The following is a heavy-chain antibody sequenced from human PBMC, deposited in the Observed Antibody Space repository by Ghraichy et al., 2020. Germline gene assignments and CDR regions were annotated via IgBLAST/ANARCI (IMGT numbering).Heavy chain of an antibody. CDR3: TTDQEEHMITFGGVIGFFDY. J-gene: IGHJ4*02. CDR1: GFTFSNAW. V-gene: IGHV3-15*01. CDR2: IKSKTDGGTT. D-gene: IGHD3-16*02. Sequence: GASLRLSCAASGFTFSNAWMSWVRQAPGKGLEWVGRIKSKTDGGTTDYAAPVKGRFTISRDDSKNTLYLQMNSLKTEDTAVYYCTTDQEEHMITFGGVIGFFDYWGQGTLVTVSS.